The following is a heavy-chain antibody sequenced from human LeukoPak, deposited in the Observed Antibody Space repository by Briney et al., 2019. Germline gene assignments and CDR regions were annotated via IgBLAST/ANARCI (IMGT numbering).Heavy chain of an antibody. CDR1: GFTFSNAW. CDR2: IKSKTDGGTT. V-gene: IGHV3-15*01. CDR3: TTEYDSSGAYAFDI. Sequence: GGSLRLSCAASGFTFSNAWMSWVRQAPGKGLEWVGRIKSKTDGGTTDYAAPVKGRFTISRDDSKNTLYLQMNSLKTEDTAVYYCTTEYDSSGAYAFDIWGQGTMVTVSS. J-gene: IGHJ3*02. D-gene: IGHD3-22*01.